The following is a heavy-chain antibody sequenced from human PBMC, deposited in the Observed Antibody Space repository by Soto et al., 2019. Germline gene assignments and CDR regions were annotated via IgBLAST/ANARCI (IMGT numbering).Heavy chain of an antibody. CDR1: GYIFTSYW. J-gene: IGHJ6*02. Sequence: GESLKISGNGSGYIFTSYWIGWVRQMPGKGLEWMGTIYPGDSDTRYSPSFQGQVTISADKSISTAYLQWSSLKASDTAMYYCARSMIFGVVTDYYGMDVWGQGTTVTVSS. V-gene: IGHV5-51*01. D-gene: IGHD3-3*01. CDR2: IYPGDSDT. CDR3: ARSMIFGVVTDYYGMDV.